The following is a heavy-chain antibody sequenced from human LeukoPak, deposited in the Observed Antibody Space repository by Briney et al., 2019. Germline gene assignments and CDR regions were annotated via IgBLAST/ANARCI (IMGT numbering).Heavy chain of an antibody. J-gene: IGHJ3*02. D-gene: IGHD3-10*01. Sequence: EASVTVSCKASGGTFSSYAISWVRQAPGQGLEWMGWISAYNGNTNYAQKLQGRVTMTTDTSTSTAYMELRSLRSDDTAVYYCARDMGSDAFDIWGQGTMVTVSS. CDR2: ISAYNGNT. CDR1: GGTFSSYA. CDR3: ARDMGSDAFDI. V-gene: IGHV1-18*01.